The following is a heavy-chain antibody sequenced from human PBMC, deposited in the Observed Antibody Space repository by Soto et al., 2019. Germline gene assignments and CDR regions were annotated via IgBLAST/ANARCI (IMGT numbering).Heavy chain of an antibody. D-gene: IGHD3-16*01. Sequence: GGSLRLSCAASGFTFSSYAMSWVRQAPGKGLEWVSAISGSGGSTYYADSVKGRFTSSRDNSKNTLYLQMNSLRAEDTAVYYCAKEGYDYVWGSYDYWGQGTLVTVSS. CDR2: ISGSGGST. V-gene: IGHV3-23*01. J-gene: IGHJ4*02. CDR1: GFTFSSYA. CDR3: AKEGYDYVWGSYDY.